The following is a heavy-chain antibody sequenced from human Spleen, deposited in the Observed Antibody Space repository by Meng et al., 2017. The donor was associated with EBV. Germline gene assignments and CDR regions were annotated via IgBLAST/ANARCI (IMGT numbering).Heavy chain of an antibody. D-gene: IGHD3-22*01. CDR1: GGSFSGYY. CDR2: IYYSGST. CDR3: ARDFHYYDSSGYFDY. J-gene: IGHJ4*02. Sequence: VQLQQWGAGLLKPSETLSLTCAVYGGSFSGYYWTWIRQPPGKGLEWIGRIYYSGSTYYNPSLKSRVTISVDTSKNQFSLKLSSVTAADTAVYYCARDFHYYDSSGYFDYWGQGTLVTVSS. V-gene: IGHV4-34*01.